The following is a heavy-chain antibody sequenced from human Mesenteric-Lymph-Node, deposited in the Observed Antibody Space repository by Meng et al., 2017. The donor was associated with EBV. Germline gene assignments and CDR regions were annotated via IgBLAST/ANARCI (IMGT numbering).Heavy chain of an antibody. CDR3: ARGYGSGHL. V-gene: IGHV4-34*01. J-gene: IGHJ4*02. CDR1: GGSFSGYY. D-gene: IGHD3-10*01. Sequence: QLQPCGAGLLKPSETLSLSCGVYGGSFSGYYWSWIRQTPGKGLEWIGEINHSGSTNYNPSLKSRVTISVDTSKNQFSLKLSSVTAADTAVYYCARGYGSGHLWGQGTLVTVSS. CDR2: INHSGST.